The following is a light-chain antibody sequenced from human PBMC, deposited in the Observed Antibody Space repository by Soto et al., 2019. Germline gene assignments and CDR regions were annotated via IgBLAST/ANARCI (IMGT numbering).Light chain of an antibody. J-gene: IGKJ4*01. V-gene: IGKV1-6*01. CDR1: QGIRND. CDR3: LQDYNSPLT. Sequence: AIQMTQSPSSLSAYVGDIFTINCRASQGIRNDLGWYQQTQGKANKLLIYGASSLQSGVTSRCSGSGSGTDFTLTINSLQPEDFATDYCLQDYNSPLTFGGGTKV. CDR2: GAS.